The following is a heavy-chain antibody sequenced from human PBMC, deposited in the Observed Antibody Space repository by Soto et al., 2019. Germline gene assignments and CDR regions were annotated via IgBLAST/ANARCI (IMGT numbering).Heavy chain of an antibody. Sequence: GGSLRLSCAGSGFTFSNYWMHWVRQTPGKGLVWVARINTDGGTTSYADSAKGRFTISRDNAMNILYLQMTSLRVEDTAAYHCARQTGLGATNYWGQGTLVTVSS. D-gene: IGHD1-26*01. V-gene: IGHV3-74*01. J-gene: IGHJ4*02. CDR1: GFTFSNYW. CDR3: ARQTGLGATNY. CDR2: INTDGGTT.